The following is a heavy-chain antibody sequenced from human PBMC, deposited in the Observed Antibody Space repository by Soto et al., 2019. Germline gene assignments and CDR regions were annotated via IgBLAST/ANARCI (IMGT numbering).Heavy chain of an antibody. CDR2: TSFDASEN. J-gene: IGHJ4*02. Sequence: QVQLVESRGGVVQPGASLRLSCAASGFRFSGFAMHWVRQAPGKGLEWVAVTSFDASENFYVDSVKGRFSISRDDSHNTVFLQMNGLRPEDTGIYYCARDLGGYVHLWDKSNYWGQGTLVNVSS. V-gene: IGHV3-30*04. D-gene: IGHD5-12*01. CDR3: ARDLGGYVHLWDKSNY. CDR1: GFRFSGFA.